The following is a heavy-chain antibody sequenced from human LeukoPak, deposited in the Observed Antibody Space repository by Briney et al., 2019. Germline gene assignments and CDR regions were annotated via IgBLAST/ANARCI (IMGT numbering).Heavy chain of an antibody. J-gene: IGHJ4*02. CDR2: ISSSSSTI. CDR1: GFTFSSYS. CDR3: AKDKHSRRVAGSFDY. D-gene: IGHD2-15*01. Sequence: PGGSLRLSCAASGFTFSSYSMNWVRQAPGKGLEWVSYISSSSSTIHYADSVKGRFTISRDNAKNSLYLQMNSLRAEDTALYYCAKDKHSRRVAGSFDYWGQGTLVTVSS. V-gene: IGHV3-48*04.